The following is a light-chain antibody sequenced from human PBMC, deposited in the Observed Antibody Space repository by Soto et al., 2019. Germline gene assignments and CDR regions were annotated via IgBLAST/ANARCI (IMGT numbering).Light chain of an antibody. Sequence: DIVLTQSPATLSLSPGERATLSCRASQSVSSYLAWYQQKPGKAPRLLIYDASNWATGIPARFSGSGSGTDFTLTISSLEPEDFAVYYCQQHSNSPRTFGEGTKVEIK. CDR3: QQHSNSPRT. CDR2: DAS. V-gene: IGKV3-11*01. CDR1: QSVSSY. J-gene: IGKJ4*01.